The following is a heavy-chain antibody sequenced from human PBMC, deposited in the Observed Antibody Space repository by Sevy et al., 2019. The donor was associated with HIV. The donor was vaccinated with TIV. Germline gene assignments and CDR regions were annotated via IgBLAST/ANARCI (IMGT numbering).Heavy chain of an antibody. V-gene: IGHV3-49*04. Sequence: GGSLRLSCTASGFTFGDYAMSWVRQAPGKGLEWVGFIRSKAYGGTTEYAASVKGRFTISREDSKSIAYLQMNSLKTEYTAVYYCTRVRYSGSYSGSRYYYYYMDVWGKGTTVTVSS. J-gene: IGHJ6*03. D-gene: IGHD1-26*01. CDR1: GFTFGDYA. CDR3: TRVRYSGSYSGSRYYYYYMDV. CDR2: IRSKAYGGTT.